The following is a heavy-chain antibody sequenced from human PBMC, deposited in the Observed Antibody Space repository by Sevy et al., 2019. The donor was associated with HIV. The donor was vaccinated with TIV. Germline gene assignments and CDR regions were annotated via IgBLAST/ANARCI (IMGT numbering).Heavy chain of an antibody. CDR1: GFTFSKYS. Sequence: GGSLRLSCAASGFTFSKYSMSWVRQPPGKGLEWVSTLSFGCGEINHADSVKGRFTISRDNSKNWLYLQMNNLGAEDTAVYYCAREGCTKPHDYWGQGTLVTVSS. J-gene: IGHJ4*02. V-gene: IGHV3-23*01. CDR2: LSFGCGEI. D-gene: IGHD2-8*01. CDR3: AREGCTKPHDY.